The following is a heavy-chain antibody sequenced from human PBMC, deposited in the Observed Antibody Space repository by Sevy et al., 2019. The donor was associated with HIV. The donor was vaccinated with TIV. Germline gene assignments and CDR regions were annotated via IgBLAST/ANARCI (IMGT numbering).Heavy chain of an antibody. Sequence: GGSLRLSCAASGFSFTNYSMSWARQAPGKGLEWVSAISGTAAYTYYADSVKGRFTNSSDNYKNTIYLQMKSLRAEDTATYVCEQDSTFGPTTPDYWGQGTLVTVSS. V-gene: IGHV3-23*01. D-gene: IGHD1-26*01. CDR2: ISGTAAYT. CDR1: GFSFTNYS. CDR3: EQDSTFGPTTPDY. J-gene: IGHJ4*02.